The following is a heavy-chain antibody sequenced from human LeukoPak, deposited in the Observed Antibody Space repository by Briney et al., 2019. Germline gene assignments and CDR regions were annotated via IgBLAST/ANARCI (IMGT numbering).Heavy chain of an antibody. CDR2: MNPNSGNT. J-gene: IGHJ4*02. D-gene: IGHD3-22*01. Sequence: ASVKVSCKASGYTFTSYDINWVRQATGQGHEWMGWMNPNSGNTGYAQKFQGRVTMTRNTSISTAYMELSSLRSEDTAVYYCARLREYDSSGYYYGYWGQGTLVTVSS. CDR1: GYTFTSYD. V-gene: IGHV1-8*01. CDR3: ARLREYDSSGYYYGY.